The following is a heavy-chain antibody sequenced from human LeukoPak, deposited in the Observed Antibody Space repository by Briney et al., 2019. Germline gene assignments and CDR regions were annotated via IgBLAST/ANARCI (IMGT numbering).Heavy chain of an antibody. CDR1: GFTFSSYS. CDR3: ARDRSGYVAGLDY. CDR2: ISSSSSYI. V-gene: IGHV3-21*01. J-gene: IGHJ4*02. D-gene: IGHD5-12*01. Sequence: GSLRLSCAASGFTFSSYSMNWVRQAPGKGLEWVSSISSSSSYIYYADSVKGRFTISRDNAKNSLYLQMNSLRAEDTAVYYCARDRSGYVAGLDYWGQGTLVTVSS.